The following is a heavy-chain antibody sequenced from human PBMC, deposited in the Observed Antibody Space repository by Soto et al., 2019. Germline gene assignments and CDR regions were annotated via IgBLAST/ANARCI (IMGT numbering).Heavy chain of an antibody. D-gene: IGHD2-21*02. Sequence: QVQLVQSGAEVKKPGASVKVSCKASGYTFTNFGISWVRQAPGQGLEWMGWISAYNGNTNYAQKFQGRVTMTTDTSTSTACMEVRSPRFDDTAVYYCARGVTPIDYWGQGTLVTVAS. CDR2: ISAYNGNT. CDR1: GYTFTNFG. CDR3: ARGVTPIDY. J-gene: IGHJ4*02. V-gene: IGHV1-18*01.